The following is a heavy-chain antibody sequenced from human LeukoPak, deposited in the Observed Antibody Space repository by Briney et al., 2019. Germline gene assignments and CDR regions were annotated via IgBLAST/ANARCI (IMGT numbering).Heavy chain of an antibody. Sequence: GGSLRLSCAASGFTFSSYGMHWVRQAPGKGLEWVAVIWYDGSNKYYADSVKGRFTISRDNSKNTLYLQMNSLRAEDTAVYYCASDQTYYDSSGHYYFDYWGQGTLVTVSS. CDR1: GFTFSSYG. V-gene: IGHV3-33*01. D-gene: IGHD3-22*01. CDR2: IWYDGSNK. CDR3: ASDQTYYDSSGHYYFDY. J-gene: IGHJ4*02.